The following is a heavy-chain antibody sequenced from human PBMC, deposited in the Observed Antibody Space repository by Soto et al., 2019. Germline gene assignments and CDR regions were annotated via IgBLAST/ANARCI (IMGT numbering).Heavy chain of an antibody. D-gene: IGHD2-15*01. J-gene: IGHJ4*02. V-gene: IGHV1-8*01. Sequence: QVQLVQSGAEVKKPGASVKVSCKASGYTFTSYDINWVRQATGQGLEWMGWMNPNSGNTGYAQKFQGRVTMTRNTSISTAYMELSSLRSEDTAVYYCAIHPSGYCSGGSFYRLDYWGQGTLVTVSS. CDR2: MNPNSGNT. CDR3: AIHPSGYCSGGSFYRLDY. CDR1: GYTFTSYD.